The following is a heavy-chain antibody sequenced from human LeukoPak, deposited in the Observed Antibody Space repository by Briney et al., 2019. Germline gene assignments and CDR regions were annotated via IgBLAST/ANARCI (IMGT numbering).Heavy chain of an antibody. CDR2: INPNSGFT. D-gene: IGHD2-2*01. V-gene: IGHV1-2*02. CDR1: GYPFTGYY. CDR3: ARLADCSSSSCRSFDY. J-gene: IGHJ4*02. Sequence: ASVKVSCKASGYPFTGYYLHWVRQAPGQGLEWMGWINPNSGFTNYAQKFQGRVTMARDTSISTAYMELSRLRSDDTAVYYCARLADCSSSSCRSFDYWGQGTLVTVSS.